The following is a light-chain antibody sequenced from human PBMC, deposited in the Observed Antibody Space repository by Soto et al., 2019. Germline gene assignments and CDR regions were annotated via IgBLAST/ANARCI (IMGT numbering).Light chain of an antibody. V-gene: IGKV1-5*03. CDR3: QYYNSHS. Sequence: DIQMTQSPSTLSASVGDRVTITCPASQSISSWLAWYQQKPGKAPKVLIYNASTLESGLPSRFSGSGSGTEFTLTISSLQPDDFATYYRQYYNSHSFGQGTKVDIK. CDR1: QSISSW. CDR2: NAS. J-gene: IGKJ1*01.